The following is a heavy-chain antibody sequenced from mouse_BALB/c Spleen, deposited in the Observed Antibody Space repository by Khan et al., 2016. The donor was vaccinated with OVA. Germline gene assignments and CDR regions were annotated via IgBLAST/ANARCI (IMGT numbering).Heavy chain of an antibody. D-gene: IGHD2-3*01. Sequence: EVQLLETGGGLVQPGGSRGLSCEGSGFTFSGFWMSWVRQTPGKTLEWIGDINSDGSAINYAPSIKDRFTIFRDNDKSTLYLQMSNVRSEDTATYFCMRYDGYYWYFDGGGAGTTVTVSS. CDR3: MRYDGYYWYFDG. CDR1: GFTFSGFW. V-gene: IGHV11-2*02. J-gene: IGHJ1*01. CDR2: INSDGSAI.